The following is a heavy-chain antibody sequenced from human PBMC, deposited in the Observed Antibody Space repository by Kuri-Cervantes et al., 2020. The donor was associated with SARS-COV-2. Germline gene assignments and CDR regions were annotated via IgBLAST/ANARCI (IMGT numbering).Heavy chain of an antibody. CDR2: INAGNGNT. CDR3: ARVLNWNDHRPFDY. CDR1: GYTFTSYA. Sequence: ASVKVSCKASGYTFTSYAMHWVRQAPGQRLEWMGWINAGNGNTKYSQKFQGRVTITRDTSASTAYMELSSLRSEDTAVYYCARVLNWNDHRPFDYWGQGTLVTVSS. J-gene: IGHJ4*02. D-gene: IGHD1-1*01. V-gene: IGHV1-3*01.